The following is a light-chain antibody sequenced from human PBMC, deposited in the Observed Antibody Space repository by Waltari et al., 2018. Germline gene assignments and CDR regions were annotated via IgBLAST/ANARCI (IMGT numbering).Light chain of an antibody. J-gene: IGKJ1*01. V-gene: IGKV1-39*01. CDR3: QQTNTMPWT. CDR2: GAS. Sequence: DIQLTQYPSSLPATIGDRVTVSCRASQSITRYLNWYQLQPGKAPKLLIYGASTLQSGIPSRFSGSGSGTDFTLTISSLQPEDFGIYYCQQTNTMPWTFGQGTKVEIK. CDR1: QSITRY.